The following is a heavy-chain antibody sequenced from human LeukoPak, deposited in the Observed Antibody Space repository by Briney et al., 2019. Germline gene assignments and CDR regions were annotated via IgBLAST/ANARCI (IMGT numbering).Heavy chain of an antibody. CDR3: ATAGTAVVPAANYYYYGMDV. Sequence: ASVKVSCKVSGYTLTELSMHWVRQAPGKGLEWMGGFDPEDGETIYAQKFQGRVTMTEDTSTDTAYMELSSLRSEDTAVYYCATAGTAVVPAANYYYYGMDVWGQGTTVTVSS. V-gene: IGHV1-24*01. D-gene: IGHD2-2*01. CDR2: FDPEDGET. CDR1: GYTLTELS. J-gene: IGHJ6*02.